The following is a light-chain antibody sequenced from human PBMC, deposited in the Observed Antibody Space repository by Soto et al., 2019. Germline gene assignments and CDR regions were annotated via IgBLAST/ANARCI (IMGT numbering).Light chain of an antibody. V-gene: IGKV1-9*01. CDR1: QAISSY. CDR3: QQLNSYSIT. CDR2: AAS. J-gene: IGKJ5*01. Sequence: DIQLTQSPSFLSASVGDRVTITCRASQAISSYLVWYQQKPGKAPKLLIYAASTLQSGVPSRFSGSGSGTEFTLTISSLQPEDFATYYCQQLNSYSITFGQGTRLEIK.